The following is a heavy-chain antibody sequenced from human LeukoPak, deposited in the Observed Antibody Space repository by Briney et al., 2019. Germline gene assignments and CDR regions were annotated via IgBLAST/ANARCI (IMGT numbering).Heavy chain of an antibody. CDR2: MNPNSGAT. Sequence: AAVQVSSKASGYTFTNHDFNWMRQASGQGLEWMGWMNPNSGATGYAQKFQGRVTMTRDTSISTAYMELSSLTSEDTAVYYCARDGRGAAAADDPLDLWGQGTTVTVSS. CDR3: ARDGRGAAAADDPLDL. CDR1: GYTFTNHD. J-gene: IGHJ3*01. V-gene: IGHV1-8*01. D-gene: IGHD6-13*01.